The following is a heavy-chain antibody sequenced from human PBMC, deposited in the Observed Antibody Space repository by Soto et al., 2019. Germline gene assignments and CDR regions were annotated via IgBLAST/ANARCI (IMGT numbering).Heavy chain of an antibody. CDR1: GGSFSGYY. CDR2: INHSGST. V-gene: IGHV4-34*01. Sequence: QVQLQQWGAGLLKPSETLSLTCAVYGGSFSGYYWSWIRQPPGKGLEWLGEINHSGSTNYNPSLKLRVTISLDTSKNLFSLKLSSVTAADTAVYYCAKIPRGPTAAFDVWGQGTMVTVSS. J-gene: IGHJ3*01. D-gene: IGHD5-12*01. CDR3: AKIPRGPTAAFDV.